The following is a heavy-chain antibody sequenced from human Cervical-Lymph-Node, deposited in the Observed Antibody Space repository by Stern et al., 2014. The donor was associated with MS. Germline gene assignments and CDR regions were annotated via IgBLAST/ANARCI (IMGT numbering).Heavy chain of an antibody. CDR2: SWSDGTKE. V-gene: IGHV3-33*01. CDR3: ARDDRTSWYGGMPH. J-gene: IGHJ4*02. CDR1: GFTFSGYG. D-gene: IGHD6-13*01. Sequence: MHLVESGGGAVQPGRSLRLSCATSGFTFSGYGMYWVRQAPGKGLEWVAISWSDGTKEDYADSVKGRFTISRDNSKNTLYLQMTSLRAEDTAVYYCARDDRTSWYGGMPHWGQGTLVTVSS.